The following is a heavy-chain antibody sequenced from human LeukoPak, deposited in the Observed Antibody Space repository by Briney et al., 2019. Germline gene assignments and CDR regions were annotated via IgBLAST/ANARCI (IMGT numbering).Heavy chain of an antibody. CDR1: GGSISSRAYY. Sequence: PSETLSLTCTVSGGSISSRAYYWGWIRQSPGKGLEWIATIYFTGSTYYNPSLKSRVTMSVDTSRNQFSLNLSSMTAADTAIYYCAKEPTHHGMDVWGQGTMVTVSS. J-gene: IGHJ6*02. CDR2: IYFTGST. CDR3: AKEPTHHGMDV. V-gene: IGHV4-39*02.